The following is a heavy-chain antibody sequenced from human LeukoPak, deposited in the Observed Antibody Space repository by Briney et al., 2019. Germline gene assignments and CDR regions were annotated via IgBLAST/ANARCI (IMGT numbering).Heavy chain of an antibody. CDR1: GFTFSSYG. CDR3: ARDGVRDGLYFDY. J-gene: IGHJ4*02. Sequence: PGGSLRLSCAASGFTFSSYGMHWVRQAPGKGLEWVAVISYDGSNKYYADSVKGRFTISRDNAKNSLYPHMNSLRAEDTAVYYCARDGVRDGLYFDYWGQGTLVTVSP. V-gene: IGHV3-30*03. CDR2: ISYDGSNK. D-gene: IGHD5-24*01.